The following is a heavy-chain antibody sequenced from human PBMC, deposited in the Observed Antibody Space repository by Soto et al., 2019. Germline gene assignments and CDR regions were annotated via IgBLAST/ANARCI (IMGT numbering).Heavy chain of an antibody. CDR3: VRALRHTAMVYPWFDP. D-gene: IGHD5-18*01. Sequence: SETLSLTCTVSGASVSTGAYYWGWVRQRPGKGLEWVGYIYESGYTYYNTSLKILLTISLDRSNNQFSLGLTSVTAADTAVSYCVRALRHTAMVYPWFDPWGQGTLVTVSS. J-gene: IGHJ5*02. CDR1: GASVSTGAYY. V-gene: IGHV4-31*01. CDR2: IYESGYT.